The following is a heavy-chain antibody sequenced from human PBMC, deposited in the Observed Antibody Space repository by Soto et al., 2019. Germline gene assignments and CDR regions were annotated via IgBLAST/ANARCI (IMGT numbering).Heavy chain of an antibody. J-gene: IGHJ6*02. D-gene: IGHD5-12*01. CDR3: AKDNSGHPPYYGMDV. V-gene: IGHV3-30*18. CDR1: GFTFSSYG. Sequence: GGSLRLSCAASGFTFSSYGMHWVRQAPGKGLEWVAVISYDGSNKYYADSVKGRFTISRDNSKNTLYLQMNSLRAEDTAVYYCAKDNSGHPPYYGMDVWGQGTTVTVSS. CDR2: ISYDGSNK.